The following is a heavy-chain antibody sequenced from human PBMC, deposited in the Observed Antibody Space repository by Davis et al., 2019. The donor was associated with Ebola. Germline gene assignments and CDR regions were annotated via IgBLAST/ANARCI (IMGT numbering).Heavy chain of an antibody. V-gene: IGHV3-11*06. CDR3: ARGPRKMATTNFDY. D-gene: IGHD5-24*01. J-gene: IGHJ4*02. Sequence: PGGSLRLFCAASGFSFSDYYMSWIRQAPGKGLEWVSYISISSGFTNYADSVKGRFTISRDNAKNSPYLQMNSLRAEDTAVYYCARGPRKMATTNFDYWGQGTLVTVSS. CDR2: ISISSGFT. CDR1: GFSFSDYY.